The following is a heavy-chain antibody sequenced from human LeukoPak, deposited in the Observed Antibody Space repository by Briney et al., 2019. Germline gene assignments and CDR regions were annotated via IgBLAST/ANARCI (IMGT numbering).Heavy chain of an antibody. CDR3: ARETIAAAGKGFDP. V-gene: IGHV3-21*01. Sequence: GGSLRLPCAASGFTFSSYSMNWVRQAPGKGLEWVSSISSTSSYIYYADSLKGRFTISRDNAKNSLYLQMNSLRAEDTAVYYCARETIAAAGKGFDPWGQGTLVTVSS. CDR1: GFTFSSYS. D-gene: IGHD6-13*01. CDR2: ISSTSSYI. J-gene: IGHJ5*02.